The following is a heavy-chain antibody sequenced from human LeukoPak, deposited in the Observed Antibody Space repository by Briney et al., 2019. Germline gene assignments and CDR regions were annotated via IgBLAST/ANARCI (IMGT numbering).Heavy chain of an antibody. CDR2: ISAYNGNT. J-gene: IGHJ2*01. CDR1: GYTFTSYG. V-gene: IGHV1-18*01. Sequence: ASVKVSCKASGYTFTSYGISWVRQAPGQGLEWMGWISAYNGNTNYAQKLQGRVTMTTDTSTSTAYMELRSLRSDDTAVYYCARATANYDFWSGYYWSDWYFDLWGRGTLVTVSS. CDR3: ARATANYDFWSGYYWSDWYFDL. D-gene: IGHD3-3*01.